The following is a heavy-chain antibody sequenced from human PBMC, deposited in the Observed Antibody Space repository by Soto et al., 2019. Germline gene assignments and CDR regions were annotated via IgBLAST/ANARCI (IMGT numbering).Heavy chain of an antibody. Sequence: GESLKISCAASGFTFDDYAMHWVRQAPGKGLEWVSLISWDGGSTYYADSVKGRFTISRDNSKNSLYLQMNSLRAEDTALYYCAKDRDQGATNWNYYFDYWGQGTLVTVSS. V-gene: IGHV3-43D*03. J-gene: IGHJ4*02. CDR3: AKDRDQGATNWNYYFDY. D-gene: IGHD1-7*01. CDR1: GFTFDDYA. CDR2: ISWDGGST.